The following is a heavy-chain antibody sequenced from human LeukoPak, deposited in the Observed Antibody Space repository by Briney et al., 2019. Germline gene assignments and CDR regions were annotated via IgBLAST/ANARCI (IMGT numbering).Heavy chain of an antibody. CDR2: IYYSGST. CDR1: GGSISSSSYY. V-gene: IGHV4-39*01. CDR3: ARHPGYSSSSEDHLDY. J-gene: IGHJ4*02. D-gene: IGHD6-6*01. Sequence: SETLSLTCTVSGGSISSSSYYWGWIRQPPGKGLEWIGSIYYSGSTYYNPSLKSRVTISVDTSKNQFSLKLSSVTAADTAVYYCARHPGYSSSSEDHLDYWGQGTLVTVSS.